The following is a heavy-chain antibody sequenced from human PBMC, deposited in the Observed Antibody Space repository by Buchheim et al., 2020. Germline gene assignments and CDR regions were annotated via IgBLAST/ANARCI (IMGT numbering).Heavy chain of an antibody. J-gene: IGHJ3*01. CDR2: IYYSGST. CDR1: GGSISSYY. CDR3: ARGYCSGSSCYRYAFDV. V-gene: IGHV4-59*12. D-gene: IGHD2-15*01. Sequence: QVQLQESGPGLVKPSETLSLTCTVSGGSISSYYWSWIRQPPGKGLEWSGYIYYSGSTNYNPSLKSRVTISVDTSTNQFSLKLSSVTAADTAVYFCARGYCSGSSCYRYAFDVWGQGT.